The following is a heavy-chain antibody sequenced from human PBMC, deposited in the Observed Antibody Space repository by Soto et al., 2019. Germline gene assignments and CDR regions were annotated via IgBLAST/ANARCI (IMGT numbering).Heavy chain of an antibody. D-gene: IGHD3-9*01. V-gene: IGHV3-9*01. Sequence: VQLVESGGGLVQPGRSLRLSCAASGFTFDAYAMHWVRQAPGKGLEWVSGISWDRSSIGYADSVKGRFTISRDNAENSLYLQMNSLRPEDTAFYYCAKDIEGGRCFDWTYFDYWGQGSLVTVSS. CDR3: AKDIEGGRCFDWTYFDY. CDR2: ISWDRSSI. CDR1: GFTFDAYA. J-gene: IGHJ4*02.